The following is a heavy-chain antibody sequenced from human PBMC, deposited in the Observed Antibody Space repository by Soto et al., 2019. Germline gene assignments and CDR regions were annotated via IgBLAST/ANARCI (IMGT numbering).Heavy chain of an antibody. Sequence: ASVKVSCKASGYTFTNYYMHWVRQAPGQGLEWMGWMNPRSGGTKYAQAFQDRVTMTREASISTAYMEVNSLRHGDTAVYFCARSDDSIHYPLDLWGPGTLVTF. CDR1: GYTFTNYY. J-gene: IGHJ5*02. V-gene: IGHV1-2*02. D-gene: IGHD4-4*01. CDR2: MNPRSGGT. CDR3: ARSDDSIHYPLDL.